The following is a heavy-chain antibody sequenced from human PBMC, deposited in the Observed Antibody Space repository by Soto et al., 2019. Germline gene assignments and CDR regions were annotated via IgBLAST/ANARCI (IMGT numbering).Heavy chain of an antibody. Sequence: QVQLVQSGAEVKKPGASVKVSCKASGYTXTXXXXXXXXXXXXXGLEWMGWMNPNSGNTGYAQKFQGRVTMTRNTXXXXXXXXXXXXXXXXXXXXXXXXXXXXXXVDYWGQGTLVTVSS. V-gene: IGHV1-8*01. J-gene: IGHJ4*02. CDR3: XXXXXXXXVDY. CDR1: GYTXTXXX. CDR2: MNPNSGNT.